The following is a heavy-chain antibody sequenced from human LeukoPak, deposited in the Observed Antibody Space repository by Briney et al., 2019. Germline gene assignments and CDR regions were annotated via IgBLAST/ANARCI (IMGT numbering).Heavy chain of an antibody. Sequence: GGSLRLSCAASGFPCSNFAMSWVRQAPGKGLEGVSAISGSGSSTHYADSVKGRFPISRDNSKNTLYLQMNSLRAEDTAIFYCAKDLVGATNYWGQGTLVAVSS. CDR3: AKDLVGATNY. CDR1: GFPCSNFA. CDR2: ISGSGSST. D-gene: IGHD1-26*01. J-gene: IGHJ4*02. V-gene: IGHV3-23*01.